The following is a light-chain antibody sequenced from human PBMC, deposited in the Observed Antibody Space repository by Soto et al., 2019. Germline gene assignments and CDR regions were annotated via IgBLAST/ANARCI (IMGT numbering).Light chain of an antibody. CDR3: SSYTSSSTPVV. CDR1: SSDVGGYNY. Sequence: QSALTQPASVSGSPGQSITNSCTGTSSDVGGYNYVSWYQQHPGKAPKLMIYDVSNRPSGVSNRFSGSKSGNTASLTISGLQAEGEADYYCSSYTSSSTPVVFGGGTQLTVL. V-gene: IGLV2-14*01. J-gene: IGLJ2*01. CDR2: DVS.